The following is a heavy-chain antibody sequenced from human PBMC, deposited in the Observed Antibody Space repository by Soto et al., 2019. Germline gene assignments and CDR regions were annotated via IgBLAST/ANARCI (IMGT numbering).Heavy chain of an antibody. D-gene: IGHD5-18*01. Sequence: SETLSLTCTVSGGSISSSSYYWGWIRQPPGKGLEWIGSIYYSGSTYYNPSLKSRVTISVDTSKNQFSLKLSSVTAADTAVYYCARGQDTAMVIFDYWGQGTLVTVSS. CDR3: ARGQDTAMVIFDY. CDR1: GGSISSSSYY. V-gene: IGHV4-39*01. CDR2: IYYSGST. J-gene: IGHJ4*02.